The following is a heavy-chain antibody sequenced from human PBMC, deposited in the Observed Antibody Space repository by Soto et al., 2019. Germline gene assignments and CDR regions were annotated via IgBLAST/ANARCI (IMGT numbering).Heavy chain of an antibody. Sequence: EVQLVESGGGLVQPGRSLRLSCAASGFTFDDYAMHWVRQAPGKGLEWVSGISWNSGSIGYADSVKGRFTISRDNAKNSLYLQMNSLRAEDTALYYCAKSYVGGSSSLYVEYYMDVWGKGTTVTVSS. V-gene: IGHV3-9*01. CDR2: ISWNSGSI. J-gene: IGHJ6*03. CDR3: AKSYVGGSSSLYVEYYMDV. D-gene: IGHD6-13*01. CDR1: GFTFDDYA.